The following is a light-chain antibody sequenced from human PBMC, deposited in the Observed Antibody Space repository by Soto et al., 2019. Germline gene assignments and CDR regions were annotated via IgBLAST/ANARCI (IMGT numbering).Light chain of an antibody. CDR2: DAS. CDR1: QGISSW. CDR3: QQYNSYLT. Sequence: DIQMTQSPSSVSASVGDRVTITCRASQGISSWLAWYQKKPGKAPNLLIYDASSLESGVPSRFSGSGSGTEFTLTISSLQPDDFATYYCQQYNSYLTFGQGTKVDI. V-gene: IGKV1-5*01. J-gene: IGKJ1*01.